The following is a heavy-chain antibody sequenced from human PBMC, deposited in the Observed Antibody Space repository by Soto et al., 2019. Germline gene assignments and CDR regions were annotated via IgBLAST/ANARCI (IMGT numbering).Heavy chain of an antibody. CDR3: ARVLRYFDWLLYQGKLTDYYYYGMDV. D-gene: IGHD3-9*01. V-gene: IGHV1-69*13. Sequence: GASVKVSCKASGGTFSSYAISWVRQAPGQGLERMGGIIPFFGTANYAQKFQGRVTITADESTSTAYMELSSLRSEDTAVYYCARVLRYFDWLLYQGKLTDYYYYGMDVWGQGTTVTVSS. CDR2: IIPFFGTA. CDR1: GGTFSSYA. J-gene: IGHJ6*02.